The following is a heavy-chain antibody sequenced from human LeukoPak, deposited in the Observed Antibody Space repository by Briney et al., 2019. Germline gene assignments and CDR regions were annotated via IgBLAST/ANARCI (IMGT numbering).Heavy chain of an antibody. CDR3: AREYYDFWSGAFDT. Sequence: ASVKVSCKASGYTFTGYYMHWVRQAPGQGLEWMGWINPNSGGTNYAQKFQGRVTMTRDTSISTAYMELSRLRSDDTAVYYCAREYYDFWSGAFDTWGQGTMVTVSS. V-gene: IGHV1-2*02. D-gene: IGHD3-3*01. J-gene: IGHJ3*02. CDR2: INPNSGGT. CDR1: GYTFTGYY.